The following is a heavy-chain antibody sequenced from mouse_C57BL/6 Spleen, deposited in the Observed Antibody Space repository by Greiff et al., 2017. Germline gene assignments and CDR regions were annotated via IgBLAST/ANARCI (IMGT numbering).Heavy chain of an antibody. CDR1: GFTFSSYA. CDR2: ISSGGDYT. CDR3: ARARGAYEYYAMDY. D-gene: IGHD3-1*01. J-gene: IGHJ4*01. Sequence: EVKLVESGEGLVKPGGSLKLSCAASGFTFSSYAMSWVRQTPEKGLEWVAYISSGGDYTYYADKVKGRFTIARDNARNTLYLQMSSLKSEDTAMYYWARARGAYEYYAMDYWGQGTSVTVSS. V-gene: IGHV5S21*01.